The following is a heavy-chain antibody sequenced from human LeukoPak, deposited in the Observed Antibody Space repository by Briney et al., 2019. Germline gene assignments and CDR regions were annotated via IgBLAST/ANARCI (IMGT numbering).Heavy chain of an antibody. Sequence: ASVKVSCKASGYTFTSYDINWVRQATGQGLEWMGWMNPNSGNTGYAQKFQGRVTITRNTSISTAYMGLSGLKSEDTAVYYCARDHNYDILTGYSAGLDYRGQGTLVTVSS. D-gene: IGHD3-9*01. CDR2: MNPNSGNT. J-gene: IGHJ4*02. CDR3: ARDHNYDILTGYSAGLDY. V-gene: IGHV1-8*03. CDR1: GYTFTSYD.